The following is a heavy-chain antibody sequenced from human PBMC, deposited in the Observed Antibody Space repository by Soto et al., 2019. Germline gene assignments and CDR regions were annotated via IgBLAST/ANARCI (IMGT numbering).Heavy chain of an antibody. Sequence: ASVKLSCKASGYTLSSYHISWVRQAPGQGLEWMGWISAYNGNTNYAQKLQGRVTMTTDTSTSTAYMELRSLRSDDTAVYYCARDSPPFDPWGQGTLVTVSS. CDR1: GYTLSSYH. J-gene: IGHJ5*02. CDR3: ARDSPPFDP. V-gene: IGHV1-18*01. CDR2: ISAYNGNT.